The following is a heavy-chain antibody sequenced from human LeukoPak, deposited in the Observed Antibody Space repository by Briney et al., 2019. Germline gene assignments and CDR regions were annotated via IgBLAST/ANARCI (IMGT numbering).Heavy chain of an antibody. J-gene: IGHJ4*02. V-gene: IGHV1-2*04. CDR2: INPNSGGT. CDR3: AFTMVRGVIGYFDY. Sequence: ASVNVSCKASGYTFTGYYMHWVRQAPGQGLEWMGWINPNSGGTNYAQKFQGWVTMTRDTSISTAYMELSRLRSDDTAVYYCAFTMVRGVIGYFDYWGQGTLVTVSS. CDR1: GYTFTGYY. D-gene: IGHD3-10*01.